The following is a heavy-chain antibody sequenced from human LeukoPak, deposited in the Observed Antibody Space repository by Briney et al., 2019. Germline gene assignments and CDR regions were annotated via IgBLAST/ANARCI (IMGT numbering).Heavy chain of an antibody. CDR1: GLTVSSSY. V-gene: IGHV3-53*01. J-gene: IGHJ3*02. D-gene: IGHD2/OR15-2a*01. Sequence: GGSLRLSRAASGLTVSSSYMSWVRHAPGKGLAWVSIIYNDGSTYYADSMKGQFTISRDNSKNSLYLQVNSLRAEDTAMYYCARNILFAFDIWGQGTMVTVSS. CDR2: IYNDGST. CDR3: ARNILFAFDI.